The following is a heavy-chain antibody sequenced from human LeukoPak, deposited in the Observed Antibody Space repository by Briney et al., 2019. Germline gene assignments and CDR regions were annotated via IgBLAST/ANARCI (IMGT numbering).Heavy chain of an antibody. CDR1: GGSISSTTYY. CDR2: IYYSGTT. J-gene: IGHJ6*03. CDR3: ARHLYTSSWRYYYYYMDV. D-gene: IGHD6-13*01. Sequence: SETLSLTCTVSGGSISSTTYYWGWIRQPPGKGLEWIGGIYYSGTTYYNPSLKSRVTISVDSSKNQFSLKMNSVIAADTAVYYCARHLYTSSWRYYYYYMDVWGKGTTVTVSS. V-gene: IGHV4-39*01.